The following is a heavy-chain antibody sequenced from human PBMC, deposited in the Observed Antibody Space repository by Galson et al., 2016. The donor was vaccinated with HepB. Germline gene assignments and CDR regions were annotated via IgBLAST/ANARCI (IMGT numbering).Heavy chain of an antibody. Sequence: SLRLSCAASGFTFHSYTMGWVRQAPGKGLQWVSDITPAGDATYYAEPVTGRFTISRDNSKNTLYLYMNSLRAEDTAVYYCGKHGGFDYWGQGALVTVSS. CDR3: GKHGGFDY. J-gene: IGHJ4*02. CDR1: GFTFHSYT. D-gene: IGHD3-16*01. CDR2: ITPAGDAT. V-gene: IGHV3-23*01.